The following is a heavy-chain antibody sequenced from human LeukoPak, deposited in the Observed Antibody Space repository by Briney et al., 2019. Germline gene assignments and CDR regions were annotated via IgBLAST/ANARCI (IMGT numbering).Heavy chain of an antibody. Sequence: GSLRLSCAASGFAFSSYAMSWVRQAPGKGLEWVSAISGSGGSTYYADSVKGRFTISRDNSKNTLYLQMNSLRAEDTAVYYCAKDLRPYQGGYFFDYWGQGTLVTVSS. CDR1: GFAFSSYA. D-gene: IGHD5-12*01. CDR2: ISGSGGST. V-gene: IGHV3-23*01. J-gene: IGHJ4*02. CDR3: AKDLRPYQGGYFFDY.